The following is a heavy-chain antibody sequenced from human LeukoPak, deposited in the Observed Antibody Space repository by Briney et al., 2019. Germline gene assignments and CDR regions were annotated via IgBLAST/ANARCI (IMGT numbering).Heavy chain of an antibody. CDR3: SRSSDTTSWYYFDH. D-gene: IGHD2/OR15-2a*01. J-gene: IGHJ4*02. V-gene: IGHV1-18*01. CDR2: IKVGEGNT. CDR1: GYTFTSFG. Sequence: ASMKVSCKTSGYTFTSFGITWVRQAPGQGPEWMGWIKVGEGNTHFAQKFQDRVSMTRDISSNTAFLELRNLRSDDTAVYLCSRSSDTTSWYYFDHWGQGTLVTVSS.